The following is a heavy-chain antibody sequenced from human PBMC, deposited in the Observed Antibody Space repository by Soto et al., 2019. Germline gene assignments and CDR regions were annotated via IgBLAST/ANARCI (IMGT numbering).Heavy chain of an antibody. CDR1: GGSISSYY. CDR3: ARGWGYAFDY. CDR2: IYYSGST. V-gene: IGHV4-59*01. Sequence: QVQLQESGPGLVKPSETLSLTCTVSGGSISSYYWSWIRQPPGKGLEWIGYIYYSGSTNYNPSLTRRVTISVDTSKNQFALKLSSVTAEDTAVYYCARGWGYAFDYWGQGTLVTVSS. J-gene: IGHJ4*02. D-gene: IGHD3-16*01.